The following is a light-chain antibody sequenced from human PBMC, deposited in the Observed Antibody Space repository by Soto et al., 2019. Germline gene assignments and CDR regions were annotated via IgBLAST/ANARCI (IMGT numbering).Light chain of an antibody. Sequence: EIVLTQSPGTLSLSPGERATLSCRASQSVSSSYLGWYQQKPGQAPRLLIYDASNRATGIPARFSGSGSGTDFTLTISSLEPEDFAVYYCQQRSNWPPITFGQGTRRRL. CDR3: QQRSNWPPIT. V-gene: IGKV3D-20*02. CDR2: DAS. J-gene: IGKJ5*01. CDR1: QSVSSSY.